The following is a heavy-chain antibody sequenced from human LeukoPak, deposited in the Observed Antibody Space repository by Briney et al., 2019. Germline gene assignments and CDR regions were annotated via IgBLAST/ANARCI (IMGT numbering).Heavy chain of an antibody. V-gene: IGHV3-11*06. CDR1: GFTFSDYY. CDR3: ARDREDCSSTSCYEARTGAFGI. Sequence: PGGSLRLSCAASGFTFSDYYMSWIRQAPGKGLEWVSYISSSSSYTNYADSVKGRFTISRDNAKNSLYLQMNSLRAEDTAVYYCARDREDCSSTSCYEARTGAFGIWGQGTMVTVSS. CDR2: ISSSSSYT. D-gene: IGHD2-2*01. J-gene: IGHJ3*02.